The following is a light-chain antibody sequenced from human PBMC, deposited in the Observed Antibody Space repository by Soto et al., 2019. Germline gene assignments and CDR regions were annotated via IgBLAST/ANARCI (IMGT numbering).Light chain of an antibody. CDR3: QQYDAYPLA. CDR1: QTINTW. V-gene: IGKV1-5*03. J-gene: IGKJ4*01. Sequence: DIQMTQSPSTLSASVGDRVTITCRASQTINTWLAWYQQKPGKAPNLLIYKASSLESGVPSRFSGSGSGTEFTLTISSLQPDDFETYYCQQYDAYPLAFGGGTKVEIK. CDR2: KAS.